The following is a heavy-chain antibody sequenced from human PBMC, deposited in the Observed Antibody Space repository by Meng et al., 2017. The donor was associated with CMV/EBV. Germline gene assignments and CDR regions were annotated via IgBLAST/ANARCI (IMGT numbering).Heavy chain of an antibody. D-gene: IGHD2-8*01. CDR1: GGTFSSYT. CDR3: ARDFVRGRSMDV. Sequence: SVKVSCKASGGTFSSYTISWVRQAPGQGLEWMGRIIPILGIANYAQKFQGRVTIAADKSTSTAYMELSSLRSEDTAVYYCARDFVRGRSMDVWGQGTTVTVSS. V-gene: IGHV1-69*04. CDR2: IIPILGIA. J-gene: IGHJ6*02.